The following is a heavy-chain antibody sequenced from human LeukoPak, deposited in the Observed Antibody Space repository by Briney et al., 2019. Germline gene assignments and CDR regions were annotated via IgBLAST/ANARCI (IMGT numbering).Heavy chain of an antibody. CDR1: GGSFSGYY. CDR3: ARGKGDYYDRSGLYYFDY. Sequence: SETLSLTCAVYGGSFSGYYWSWLRQPPGKGLEWIGEINHSGSTNYNPSLKSRVTISVDTSKNQFSLNLSSVTAADTAVYYCARGKGDYYDRSGLYYFDYWGQGTLVTVSS. CDR2: INHSGST. D-gene: IGHD3-22*01. V-gene: IGHV4-34*01. J-gene: IGHJ4*02.